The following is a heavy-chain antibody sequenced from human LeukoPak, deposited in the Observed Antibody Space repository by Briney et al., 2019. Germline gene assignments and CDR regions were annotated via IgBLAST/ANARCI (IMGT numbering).Heavy chain of an antibody. CDR2: IIPIFGTA. CDR1: GGTFSIYA. V-gene: IGHV1-69*13. J-gene: IGHJ4*02. D-gene: IGHD3-9*01. Sequence: SVKVSCKASGGTFSIYAISWVRQAPGQGLEWMGGIIPIFGTANYAQKFQGRVTITADESTSTAYMELSSLRSEDTAVYYCARGRYFDWLLNNWGQGTLVTVSS. CDR3: ARGRYFDWLLNN.